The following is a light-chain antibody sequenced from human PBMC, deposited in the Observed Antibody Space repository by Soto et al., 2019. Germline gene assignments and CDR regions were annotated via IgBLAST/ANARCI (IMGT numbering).Light chain of an antibody. CDR1: QSVAANY. CDR2: GAS. J-gene: IGKJ3*01. V-gene: IGKV3-20*01. CDR3: HQYGTAPLT. Sequence: EIVLTQSPGTLSLSPGERATLSCRASQSVAANYLAWYQQKRGQAPRLLIYGASSRATGIPDMFSGSGSGTDFTLTISRLDHEDFSVYYCHQYGTAPLTFGPGTKVDIK.